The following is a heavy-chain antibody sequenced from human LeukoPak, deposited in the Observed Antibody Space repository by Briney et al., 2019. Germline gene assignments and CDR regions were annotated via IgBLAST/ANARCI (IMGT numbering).Heavy chain of an antibody. J-gene: IGHJ4*02. D-gene: IGHD2-15*01. CDR3: AKDGDIYCSGGSCYSGFDY. CDR2: ISWNSGSI. Sequence: PGGSLRLSCAASGFTFDDYAMHWARQAPGKGLEWVSGISWNSGSIGYADSVKGRFTISRDNARNSLYLQMNSLRAEDTALYYCAKDGDIYCSGGSCYSGFDYWGQGTLVTVSS. CDR1: GFTFDDYA. V-gene: IGHV3-9*01.